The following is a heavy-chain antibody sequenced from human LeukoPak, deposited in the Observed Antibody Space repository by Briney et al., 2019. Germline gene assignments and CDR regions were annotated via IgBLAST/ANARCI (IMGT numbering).Heavy chain of an antibody. CDR2: IIPALDIA. J-gene: IGHJ6*02. CDR3: VRAPYCSGGSCYYYYYGMDV. D-gene: IGHD2-15*01. Sequence: SVKVSCKASGGTFSTYAISWVRQAPGQGLEWMGRIIPALDIANYAQEFQGRVTITADESTTTAFMELSSLRSEDTAVYYCVRAPYCSGGSCYYYYYGMDVWGQGTTVTVSS. V-gene: IGHV1-69*04. CDR1: GGTFSTYA.